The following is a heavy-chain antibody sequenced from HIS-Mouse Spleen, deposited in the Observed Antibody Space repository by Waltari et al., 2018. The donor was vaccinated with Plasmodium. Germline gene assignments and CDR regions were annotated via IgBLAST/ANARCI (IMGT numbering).Heavy chain of an antibody. J-gene: IGHJ2*01. V-gene: IGHV3-7*01. D-gene: IGHD6-13*01. CDR3: ASSWYWYFDL. CDR2: IKQDGSEK. CDR1: GVTFSSYW. Sequence: EVQLVESGGGLVQPGGSLRLSCVASGVTFSSYWMSWVRQAPGKGLEWVANIKQDGSEKYYVDSVKGRFTSSRDNAKNSLYLQMNSLRAEDTAVYYCASSWYWYFDLWGRGTLVTVSS.